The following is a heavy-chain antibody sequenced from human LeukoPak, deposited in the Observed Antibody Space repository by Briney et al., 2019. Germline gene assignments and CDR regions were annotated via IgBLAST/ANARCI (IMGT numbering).Heavy chain of an antibody. J-gene: IGHJ3*02. V-gene: IGHV3-23*01. CDR2: ISGSGGST. Sequence: GGSLRLSCVASGFTFRSYAKSWVRQAPGKGLEWVSAISGSGGSTYYADSVKGRFTISRDNSKNTLYLQMNSLRAEDTAVYYCAKALPVVAAKGNAFDIWGQGTMVTVSS. CDR1: GFTFRSYA. CDR3: AKALPVVAAKGNAFDI. D-gene: IGHD2-15*01.